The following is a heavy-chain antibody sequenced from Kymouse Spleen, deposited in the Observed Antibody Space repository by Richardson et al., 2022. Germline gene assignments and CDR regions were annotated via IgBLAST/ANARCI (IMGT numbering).Heavy chain of an antibody. D-gene: IGHD1-26*01. J-gene: IGHJ4*02. CDR1: GGSISSYY. V-gene: IGHV4-59*01. CDR3: ARKWELLHFDY. CDR2: IYYSGST. Sequence: QVQLQESGPGLVKPSETLSLTCTVSGGSISSYYWSWIRQPPGKGLEWIGYIYYSGSTNYNPSLKSRVTISVDTSKNQFSLKLSSVTAADTAVYYCARKWELLHFDYWGQGTLVTVSS.